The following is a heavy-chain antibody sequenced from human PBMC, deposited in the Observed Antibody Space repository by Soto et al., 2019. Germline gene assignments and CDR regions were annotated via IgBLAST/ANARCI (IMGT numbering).Heavy chain of an antibody. V-gene: IGHV1-18*01. Sequence: QVQLVQSGAEVKKPGASVKVSCKASGYTFTSYGISWVRQAPGQGLEWMGWISAYNGNTNYAQKLQGRVTMTTDTSTSTDYMELRSLRSDDTAVYYCATDYGDEHYYYYGMDVWGQGTTVTVSS. CDR3: ATDYGDEHYYYYGMDV. D-gene: IGHD4-17*01. CDR2: ISAYNGNT. CDR1: GYTFTSYG. J-gene: IGHJ6*02.